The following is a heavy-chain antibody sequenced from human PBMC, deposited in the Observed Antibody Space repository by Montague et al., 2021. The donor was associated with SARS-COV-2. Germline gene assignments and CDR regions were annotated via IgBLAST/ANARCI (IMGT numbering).Heavy chain of an antibody. CDR2: IYTSGTT. CDR1: GGSISSYY. Sequence: SETLSLTCTVSGGSISSYYWSWIRQPAGKGLEWIGRIYTSGTTNYNPSLKSRVTMSVDTSKNQFSLKLSSVTAADTAVYYCAGGSGIINFYNSGMDVWGQGTTVIVSS. J-gene: IGHJ6*02. D-gene: IGHD3-10*01. CDR3: AGGSGIINFYNSGMDV. V-gene: IGHV4-4*07.